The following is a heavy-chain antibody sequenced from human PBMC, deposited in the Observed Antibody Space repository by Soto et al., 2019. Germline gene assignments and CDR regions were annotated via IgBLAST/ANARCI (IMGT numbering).Heavy chain of an antibody. CDR2: IYYSGST. V-gene: IGHV4-31*03. CDR3: ARAFGELLYPNWFDP. CDR1: GGSISSGGYY. D-gene: IGHD3-10*01. J-gene: IGHJ5*02. Sequence: SETLSLTCTVSGGSISSGGYYWSWIRLHPGKGLEWIGYIYYSGSTYYNPSLKSRVTISVDTSKNQFSLKLSSVTAADTAVYYCARAFGELLYPNWFDPWGQGTLVTVSS.